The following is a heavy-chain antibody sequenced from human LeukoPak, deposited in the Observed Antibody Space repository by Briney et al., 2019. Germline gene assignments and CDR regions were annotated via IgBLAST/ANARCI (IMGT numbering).Heavy chain of an antibody. D-gene: IGHD2-2*02. CDR1: GGSISSYY. J-gene: IGHJ4*02. Sequence: SETLSLTCTVSGGSISSYYWSWIRQPPGKGLEWIGYIYYSGSTNYNPSLKSRVTISVDTSKNQFSLKLGSVTAADTAVYYCARVVTAAIPHFDYWGQGTLVTVSS. V-gene: IGHV4-59*01. CDR3: ARVVTAAIPHFDY. CDR2: IYYSGST.